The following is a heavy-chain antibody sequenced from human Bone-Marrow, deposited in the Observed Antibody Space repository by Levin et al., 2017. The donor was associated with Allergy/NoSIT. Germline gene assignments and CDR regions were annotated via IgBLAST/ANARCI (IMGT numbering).Heavy chain of an antibody. J-gene: IGHJ5*02. D-gene: IGHD6-6*01. CDR3: ARDLAARPSWFDP. Sequence: PSETLSLTCTVSGGSISSSSYYWGWIRQPPGKGLEWIGSIYYSGSTYYNPSLKSRVTISVDTSKNQFSLKLSSVTAADTAVYYCARDLAARPSWFDPWGQGTLVTVSS. V-gene: IGHV4-39*07. CDR1: GGSISSSSYY. CDR2: IYYSGST.